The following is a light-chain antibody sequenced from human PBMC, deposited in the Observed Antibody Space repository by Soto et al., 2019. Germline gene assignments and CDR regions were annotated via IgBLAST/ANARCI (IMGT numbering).Light chain of an antibody. Sequence: DIQMTQSPSTLSGSVGDRVTITCRASQTISSWLAWYQQKPGKAPKLLIYKASTLKSGVPSRFSGSGSGTEFTLTISSLQPDDFATYWCQHYGGMWTFAQGTKVDIK. CDR3: QHYGGMWT. V-gene: IGKV1-5*03. CDR2: KAS. CDR1: QTISSW. J-gene: IGKJ1*01.